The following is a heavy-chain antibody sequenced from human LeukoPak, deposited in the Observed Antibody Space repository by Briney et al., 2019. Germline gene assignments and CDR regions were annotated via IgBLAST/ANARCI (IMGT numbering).Heavy chain of an antibody. CDR3: ARDYSYDDSSGYYQAGFDY. D-gene: IGHD3-22*01. J-gene: IGHJ4*02. CDR1: GGSISSYY. Sequence: SETLSLTCTVSGGSISSYYWSWIRQPAGKGLEWIGRIHTSGSTNYNPSLKSRVTMSVDTSKNQFSLKLSSVTAADTAVYYCARDYSYDDSSGYYQAGFDYWGQGTLVTVSS. CDR2: IHTSGST. V-gene: IGHV4-4*07.